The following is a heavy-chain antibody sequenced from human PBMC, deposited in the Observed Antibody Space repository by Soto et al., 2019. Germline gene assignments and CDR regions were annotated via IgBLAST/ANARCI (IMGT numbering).Heavy chain of an antibody. CDR3: ARALGSYYGMDV. J-gene: IGHJ6*02. Sequence: GGSLRLSCAASGFTFSSYDMHWVRQATGKGLERVSAIGTAGDTYYPGSVKGRFTISRENAKNSLYLQMNSLRAGDTAVYYCARALGSYYGMDVWGQGTTVTVSS. V-gene: IGHV3-13*01. D-gene: IGHD1-26*01. CDR2: IGTAGDT. CDR1: GFTFSSYD.